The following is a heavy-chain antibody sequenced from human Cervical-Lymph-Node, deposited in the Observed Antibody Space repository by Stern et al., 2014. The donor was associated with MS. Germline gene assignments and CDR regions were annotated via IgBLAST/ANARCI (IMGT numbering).Heavy chain of an antibody. Sequence: EVQLVESGGGVIQPGGSLRLSCTASGFTVSRDYMTWVSQAPGPGLEWVSLITNVWSTFYTVSVKGRFTISRDDSKNTVYLHMTSLRAEDTAMYYCARDTSSPERSDWWGQGTLVTVSS. V-gene: IGHV3-53*01. J-gene: IGHJ4*02. CDR1: GFTVSRDY. CDR3: ARDTSSPERSDW. CDR2: ITNVWST. D-gene: IGHD1-1*01.